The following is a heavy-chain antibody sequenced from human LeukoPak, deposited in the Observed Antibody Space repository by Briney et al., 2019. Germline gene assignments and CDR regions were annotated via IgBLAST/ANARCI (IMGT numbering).Heavy chain of an antibody. CDR2: ISYDGSNK. CDR3: ARVREAFLHYYYYGMDV. CDR1: GFTFSSYA. J-gene: IGHJ6*02. V-gene: IGHV3-30-3*01. Sequence: GRSLRLSCAASGFTFSSYAMHWVRQAPGKGLEWVAVISYDGSNKYYADSVKGRFTISRDNSKNTLYLQMNSLRAEDTAVYYCARVREAFLHYYYYGMDVWGQGTTVTVSS. D-gene: IGHD2/OR15-2a*01.